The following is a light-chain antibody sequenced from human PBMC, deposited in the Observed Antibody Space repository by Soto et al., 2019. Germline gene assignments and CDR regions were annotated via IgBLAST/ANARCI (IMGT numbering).Light chain of an antibody. V-gene: IGLV1-40*01. CDR3: QSYDSSLSRSV. J-gene: IGLJ3*02. Sequence: QSVLTQTPSVSGAPGQRVTISCTGSNSNIGAGYDVHWYQQLPGTAPKLLIYTNNNRPSGVPDRFSGSKSGTSASLAITGLQAEDEADYYCQSYDSSLSRSVFGGGTQLTVL. CDR1: NSNIGAGYD. CDR2: TNN.